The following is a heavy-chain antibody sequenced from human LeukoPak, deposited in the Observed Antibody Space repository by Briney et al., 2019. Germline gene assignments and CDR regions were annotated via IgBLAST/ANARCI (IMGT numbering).Heavy chain of an antibody. CDR2: IYYSGST. Sequence: TSETLSLTCTVSGGSISSSSSYWGWIRQPPGKGLEWIGGIYYSGSTYYNPSLKSRVTISVDTSKNQFSLKLTSVTAADTAVYYCARLGPTSYYYDSSGYSTLFDYWGQGTLVTVSS. J-gene: IGHJ4*02. D-gene: IGHD3-22*01. CDR3: ARLGPTSYYYDSSGYSTLFDY. V-gene: IGHV4-39*01. CDR1: GGSISSSSSY.